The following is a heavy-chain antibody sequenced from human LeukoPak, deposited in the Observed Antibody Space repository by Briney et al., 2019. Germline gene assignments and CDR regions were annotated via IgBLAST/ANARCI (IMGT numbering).Heavy chain of an antibody. V-gene: IGHV3-23*01. J-gene: IGHJ4*02. CDR3: AKDPYLYSSGWYVDY. Sequence: RGSLRLSCAASGFTFSSYAMSWVRQAPGKGLEWVSAISGSGGSTYYADSVKGRFTISRDNSKNTLYLQMNSLRAEDTAVYYCAKDPYLYSSGWYVDYRGQGTLVTVSS. CDR1: GFTFSSYA. D-gene: IGHD6-19*01. CDR2: ISGSGGST.